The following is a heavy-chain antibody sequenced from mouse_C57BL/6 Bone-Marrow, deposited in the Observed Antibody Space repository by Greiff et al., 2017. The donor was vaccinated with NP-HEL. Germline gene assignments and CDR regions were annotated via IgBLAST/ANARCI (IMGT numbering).Heavy chain of an antibody. V-gene: IGHV1-18*01. Sequence: EVQLQQSGPELVKPGASVKIPCKASGYTFTDYNMDWVKQSHGKSLEWIGAINPNNGGTIYNQKFKGKATLTVDKSSSTAYMELRSLTSEDTAVYYCARGYGSSSAWFAYWGQGTLVTVSA. D-gene: IGHD1-1*01. CDR2: INPNNGGT. CDR1: GYTFTDYN. CDR3: ARGYGSSSAWFAY. J-gene: IGHJ3*01.